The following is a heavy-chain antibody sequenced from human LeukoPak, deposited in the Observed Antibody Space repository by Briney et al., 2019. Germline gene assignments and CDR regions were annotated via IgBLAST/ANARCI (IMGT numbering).Heavy chain of an antibody. J-gene: IGHJ4*02. V-gene: IGHV1-2*06. CDR1: GYTFSGYY. Sequence: ASVKVSCKASGYTFSGYYMHRVRQAPGQGLEWVGRINPNSGGTNFAQKFQGRVTMTRDTSISTAYMELSSLRSDDTAVYYCARGRGCSGTNCYYYFDYWGQGTLVTVSS. CDR3: ARGRGCSGTNCYYYFDY. CDR2: INPNSGGT. D-gene: IGHD2-2*01.